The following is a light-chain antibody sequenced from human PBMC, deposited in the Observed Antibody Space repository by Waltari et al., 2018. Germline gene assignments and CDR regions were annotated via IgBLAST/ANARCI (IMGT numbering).Light chain of an antibody. J-gene: IGLJ2*01. Sequence: MIYDVSRWPSGVSHRFSGSKSGNTASLTISGLQAEDEAHYYCTSYTSTNPVIFGGGTKVTVL. CDR2: DVS. CDR3: TSYTSTNPVI. V-gene: IGLV2-14*03.